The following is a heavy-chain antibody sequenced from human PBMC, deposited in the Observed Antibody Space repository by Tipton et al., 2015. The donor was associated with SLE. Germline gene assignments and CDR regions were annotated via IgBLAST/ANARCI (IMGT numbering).Heavy chain of an antibody. CDR1: GFTLSSYN. CDR2: ISSSSSYI. V-gene: IGHV3-21*01. CDR3: ARGSYYYDSSDYVDL. Sequence: SLRLSCAASGFTLSSYNMNWVRQAPGKGLEWVSSISSSSSYIYFAGSVKGRFTISRDNAKNSLYLQMNSLRAEDTAVYYCARGSYYYDSSDYVDLWGQGTLVTVSS. J-gene: IGHJ5*02. D-gene: IGHD3-22*01.